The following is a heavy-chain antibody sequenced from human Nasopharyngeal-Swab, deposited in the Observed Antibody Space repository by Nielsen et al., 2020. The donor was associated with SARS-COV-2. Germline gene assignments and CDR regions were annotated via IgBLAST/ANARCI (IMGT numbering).Heavy chain of an antibody. D-gene: IGHD3-22*01. J-gene: IGHJ6*02. CDR1: GYTFTSYG. CDR3: AREYYYDSSGYYPMDV. V-gene: IGHV1-18*01. Sequence: ASVKVSCKASGYTFTSYGISWVRQAPGQGLEWMGWISAYNGNTNYAQKLQGRVTMTTDTSTSTAYMELRSLRSDDTAVYYCAREYYYDSSGYYPMDVWSQGTTVTVSS. CDR2: ISAYNGNT.